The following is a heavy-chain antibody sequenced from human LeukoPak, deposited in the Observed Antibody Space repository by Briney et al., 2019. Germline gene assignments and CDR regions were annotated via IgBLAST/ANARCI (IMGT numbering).Heavy chain of an antibody. D-gene: IGHD6-13*01. CDR2: INPNSGGT. V-gene: IGHV1-2*04. CDR1: GYTFTGYY. J-gene: IGHJ4*02. Sequence: ASVKVSCKASGYTFTGYYMHWVRQAPGQGLEWMGWINPNSGGTNYAQKFQGWVTMTRDTSISTAYMELSRLRSDDTAVYYCARVSDSSSWYYFDYWGQGTLVTVSS. CDR3: ARVSDSSSWYYFDY.